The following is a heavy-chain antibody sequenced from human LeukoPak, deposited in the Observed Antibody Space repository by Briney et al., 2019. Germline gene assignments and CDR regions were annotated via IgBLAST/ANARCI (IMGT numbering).Heavy chain of an antibody. D-gene: IGHD3-22*01. J-gene: IGHJ6*02. CDR2: ISSSSSYI. CDR3: ARDAQYYYDSSGYYYYYYGMDV. Sequence: GGSLRLSCAASGFTFSSYSMNWVRQAPGKGLEWVSSISSSSSYIYYADSVKGRFTISRDNAKNSLHLQMNSLRAEDTAVYYCARDAQYYYDSSGYYYYYYGMDVWGQGTTVTVSS. CDR1: GFTFSSYS. V-gene: IGHV3-21*01.